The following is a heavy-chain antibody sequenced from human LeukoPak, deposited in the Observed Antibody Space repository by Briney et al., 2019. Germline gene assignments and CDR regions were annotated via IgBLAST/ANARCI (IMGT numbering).Heavy chain of an antibody. Sequence: SETLSLTCTVSGGSVSSYYWSWIRQPPGKGLEWIGYIYYSGSTSYNPSLKSRVTISVDTSKNQFSLKLSSVTAADTAVYYCARGYGSGSRLDNWGQGTLVTVSS. CDR2: IYYSGST. J-gene: IGHJ4*02. V-gene: IGHV4-59*02. CDR3: ARGYGSGSRLDN. D-gene: IGHD3-10*01. CDR1: GGSVSSYY.